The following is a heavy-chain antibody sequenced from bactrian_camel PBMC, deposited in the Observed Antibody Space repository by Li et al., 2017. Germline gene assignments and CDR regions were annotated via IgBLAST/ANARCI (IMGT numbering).Heavy chain of an antibody. J-gene: IGHJ4*01. D-gene: IGHD3*01. Sequence: VQLVESGGGLVQPGGSLRLSCAASGFTFSMYHMSWVRQAPGKGLEWVSRLNGGGGGSTYYADFVKGRFTISRDNAKNMLYLQLNSLETEDTGMYWCAALGGANYWGRGTQVTVS. CDR3: AALGGANY. V-gene: IGHV3S40*01. CDR1: GFTFSMYH. CDR2: LNGGGGGST.